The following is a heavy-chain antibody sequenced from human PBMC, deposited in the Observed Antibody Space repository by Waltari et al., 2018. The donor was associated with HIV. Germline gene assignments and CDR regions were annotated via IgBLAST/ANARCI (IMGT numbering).Heavy chain of an antibody. CDR1: GGSISSGGYY. Sequence: QVQLQESGPGLVKPSQTLSLTCTVSGGSISSGGYYWSWIRQHPGTGLEWIGYIYYRGSTYYNPSLKSRVTIAVDTSKNQFSLKLSSVTAADTAVYYCARGVIVVVPAAISFTPPDVWGQGTTVTVSS. D-gene: IGHD2-2*01. CDR2: IYYRGST. J-gene: IGHJ6*02. CDR3: ARGVIVVVPAAISFTPPDV. V-gene: IGHV4-31*03.